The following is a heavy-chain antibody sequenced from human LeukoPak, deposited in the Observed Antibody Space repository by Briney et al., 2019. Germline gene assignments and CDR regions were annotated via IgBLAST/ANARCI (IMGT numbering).Heavy chain of an antibody. CDR3: AKSLGGGYNYGCDY. J-gene: IGHJ4*02. Sequence: GGSLRLSCAASGFTFGGYAMSWVRQAPGKGLEWVSGISWNSGSIGYADSVKGRFTISRDNAKNSLYLQMNSLRAEDMALYYCAKSLGGGYNYGCDYWGQGTLVTVSS. CDR2: ISWNSGSI. V-gene: IGHV3-9*03. CDR1: GFTFGGYA. D-gene: IGHD5-24*01.